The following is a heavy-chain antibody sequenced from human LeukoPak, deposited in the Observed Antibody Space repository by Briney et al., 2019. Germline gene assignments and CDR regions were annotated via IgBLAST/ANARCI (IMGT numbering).Heavy chain of an antibody. V-gene: IGHV3-21*01. Sequence: GGSLRLSCAASGFTFSSYSMNWVRQAPGKGLEWVSSISSSSSYIYYVDSVKGRFTISRDNAKNSLYLQMNSLRAEDTAVYYCAREAATLDYWGQGTLVTVSS. CDR1: GFTFSSYS. J-gene: IGHJ4*02. D-gene: IGHD2-15*01. CDR3: AREAATLDY. CDR2: ISSSSSYI.